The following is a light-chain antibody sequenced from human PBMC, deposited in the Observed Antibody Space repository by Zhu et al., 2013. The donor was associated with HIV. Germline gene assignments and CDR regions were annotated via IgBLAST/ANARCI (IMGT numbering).Light chain of an antibody. CDR2: KAS. Sequence: DIQMTQSPSTLSASVGDRVTITCRASQSTSRWLAWYQQKPGKAPKLLIYKASTLETGVPSRFSGSASGTEFTLTISSLQPDDSATYYCQQYNSYSTFGQGTKLEIK. J-gene: IGKJ2*01. CDR1: QSTSRW. CDR3: QQYNSYST. V-gene: IGKV1-5*03.